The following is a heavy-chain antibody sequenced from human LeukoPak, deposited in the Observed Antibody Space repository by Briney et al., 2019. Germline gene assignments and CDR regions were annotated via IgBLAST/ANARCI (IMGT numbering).Heavy chain of an antibody. J-gene: IGHJ3*02. CDR1: GGSVSSSSYY. Sequence: SETLSLTCTVSGGSVSSSSYYWGWIRQPPGKGLEWIGSIYYSGSTYYNPSLKSRVSISVDKSKNQFSLKLSSVTAADTAVYYCASLQQLALNDAFDIWGQGTMVTVSS. D-gene: IGHD6-13*01. V-gene: IGHV4-39*07. CDR2: IYYSGST. CDR3: ASLQQLALNDAFDI.